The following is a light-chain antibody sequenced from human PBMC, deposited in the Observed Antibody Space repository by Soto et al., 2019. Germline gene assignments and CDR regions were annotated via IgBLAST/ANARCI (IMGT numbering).Light chain of an antibody. CDR1: QSVTSNY. J-gene: IGKJ1*01. CDR2: GAS. V-gene: IGKV3-20*01. Sequence: EMVLTQSPGTLSLSPGERATLSCRASQSVTSNYLAWYQQKPDQSPRLLIFGASIRDTGIPDRFSGSGSGTDFTLTISRLEPEDFAVYYCQQYGSSPGTFGQGTKVDIK. CDR3: QQYGSSPGT.